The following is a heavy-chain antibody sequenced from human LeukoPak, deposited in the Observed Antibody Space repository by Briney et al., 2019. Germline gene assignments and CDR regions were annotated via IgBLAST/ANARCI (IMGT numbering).Heavy chain of an antibody. CDR3: AREYGDGYNSRNWFDP. CDR1: GYTFTGYY. Sequence: ASVKVSCTASGYTFTGYYMHWVLQAPGQGLEWMGWINPNSGGTNYAQKFQGRVTMTRDTSISTAYMELSRLRSDDTAVYYCAREYGDGYNSRNWFDPWGQGTLVTVSS. D-gene: IGHD5-12*01. CDR2: INPNSGGT. J-gene: IGHJ5*02. V-gene: IGHV1-2*02.